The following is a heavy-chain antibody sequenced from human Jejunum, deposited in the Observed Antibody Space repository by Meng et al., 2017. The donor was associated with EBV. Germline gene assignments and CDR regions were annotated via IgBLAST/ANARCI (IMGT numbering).Heavy chain of an antibody. J-gene: IGHJ4*02. Sequence: VQLVAFGGCLVQPGGSLSLSCAASGFTFRSYAMPWVRQAPGKGLEWSSTFSGSGGPTYYAGSVRGRFTIARDNSKTTLYLQMNTLRAEDTAVYYCAKDVVGATDFWGQGTLVTVSS. D-gene: IGHD1-26*01. V-gene: IGHV3-23*04. CDR2: FSGSGGPT. CDR3: AKDVVGATDF. CDR1: GFTFRSYA.